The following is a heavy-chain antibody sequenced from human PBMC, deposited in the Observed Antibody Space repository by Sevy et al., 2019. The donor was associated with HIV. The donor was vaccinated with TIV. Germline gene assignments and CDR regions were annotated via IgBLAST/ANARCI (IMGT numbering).Heavy chain of an antibody. CDR2: IKSKTDGGTT. CDR3: TTDPSPRSMVRGVIIAGDAFDI. Sequence: GGSLRLSCAASGFTFSNAWMSWVRQAPGKGLEWVGRIKSKTDGGTTDYAAPVEGRFTISRDDPKNTLYLQMNSLKTEDTAVYYCTTDPSPRSMVRGVIIAGDAFDIWGQGTMVTVSS. D-gene: IGHD3-10*01. CDR1: GFTFSNAW. V-gene: IGHV3-15*01. J-gene: IGHJ3*02.